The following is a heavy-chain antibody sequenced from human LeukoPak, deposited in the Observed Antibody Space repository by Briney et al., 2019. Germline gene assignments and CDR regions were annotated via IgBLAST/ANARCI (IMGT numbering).Heavy chain of an antibody. Sequence: GGSLRLSCAASGFTFSSYSMNWVRQAPGKGLEWVSYISSSGSTIYYADSVKGRFTISRDNAKNSLYLQMNSLRAEDTAVYYCARGGGGVSFPPYNWFDPWGQGTLVTVSS. CDR2: ISSSGSTI. J-gene: IGHJ5*02. D-gene: IGHD3-16*01. CDR3: ARGGGGVSFPPYNWFDP. CDR1: GFTFSSYS. V-gene: IGHV3-48*04.